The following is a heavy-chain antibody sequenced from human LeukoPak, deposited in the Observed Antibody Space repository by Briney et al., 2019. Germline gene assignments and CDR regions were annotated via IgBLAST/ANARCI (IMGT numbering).Heavy chain of an antibody. J-gene: IGHJ4*02. D-gene: IGHD3-10*01. CDR2: IYGADAA. CDR1: GFSVSSNY. CDR3: VTSTGQEFIPYDY. Sequence: GGSLRLSCAAAGFSVSSNYMTWIRQPPGKGLEGVPLIYGADAAYYAESVRGRFMISRDNLKNTLFLQMNSVRVEDTAVYYCVTSTGQEFIPYDYWGEGTHVTVCS. V-gene: IGHV3-66*02.